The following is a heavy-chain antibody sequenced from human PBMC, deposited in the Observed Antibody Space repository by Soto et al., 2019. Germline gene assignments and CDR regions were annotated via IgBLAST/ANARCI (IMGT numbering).Heavy chain of an antibody. J-gene: IGHJ6*02. CDR3: ARDLVSDYGDLIAMDV. D-gene: IGHD4-17*01. CDR2: IYHSGST. Sequence: TSETLSLTCAVSGYSISSGYYWGWIRRPPGKGLEWIGSIYHSGSTYYNPSLKSRVTISVDTSKNQFSLKLSSVTAADTAVYYCARDLVSDYGDLIAMDVWGQGTTVTVSS. V-gene: IGHV4-38-2*02. CDR1: GYSISSGYY.